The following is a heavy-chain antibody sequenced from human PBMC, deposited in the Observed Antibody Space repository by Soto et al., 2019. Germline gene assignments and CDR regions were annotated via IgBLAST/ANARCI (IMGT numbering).Heavy chain of an antibody. CDR2: ISSSSSTI. Sequence: LRLSCAASGFTFSSYSMNWVRQAPGKGLEWVSYISSSSSTIYYADSVKGRFTISRDNAKNSLYLQMNSLRDEDTAVYYCARGETAWPLAYGLDVWGQGTTVTVSS. D-gene: IGHD2-21*02. V-gene: IGHV3-48*02. CDR1: GFTFSSYS. CDR3: ARGETAWPLAYGLDV. J-gene: IGHJ6*02.